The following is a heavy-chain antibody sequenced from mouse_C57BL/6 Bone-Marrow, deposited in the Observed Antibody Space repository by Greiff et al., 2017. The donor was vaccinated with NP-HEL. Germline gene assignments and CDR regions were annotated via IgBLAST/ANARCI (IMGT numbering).Heavy chain of an antibody. CDR3: TGTTVVAPLYWYFGV. Sequence: VQLQQSGTVLARPGASVKMSCKTSGYTFTSYWMHWVKQRPGQGLEWIGAIDPGNSDTSYNQKFKGKAKLTAVTSASTAYMELSSLTNEDSAVYYCTGTTVVAPLYWYFGVWGTGTTVTVSS. V-gene: IGHV1-5*01. J-gene: IGHJ1*03. CDR2: IDPGNSDT. D-gene: IGHD1-1*01. CDR1: GYTFTSYW.